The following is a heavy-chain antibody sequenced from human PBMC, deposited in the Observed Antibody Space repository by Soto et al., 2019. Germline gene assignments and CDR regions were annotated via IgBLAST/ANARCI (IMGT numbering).Heavy chain of an antibody. V-gene: IGHV1-24*01. CDR2: FDPEDGET. D-gene: IGHD2-21*01. J-gene: IGHJ4*02. CDR1: GYTLTELS. Sequence: QVQLVQSGAEVKKPGASVKVYCKVSGYTLTELSMHWVRQAPGKGHEWMGGFDPEDGETIYAQKFQGRVTMTEETSTDTAYMDLSSLRSEDTAVYYCATSPTGVYCYNGPFDYWGQGTLVTVSS. CDR3: ATSPTGVYCYNGPFDY.